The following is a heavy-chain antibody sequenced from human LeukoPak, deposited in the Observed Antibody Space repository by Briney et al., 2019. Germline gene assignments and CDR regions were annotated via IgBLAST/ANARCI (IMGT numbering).Heavy chain of an antibody. CDR1: GDSVSSNDAA. J-gene: IGHJ5*02. D-gene: IGHD3-22*01. CDR3: AKGYYYDSSGHYHHNWFDP. V-gene: IGHV6-1*01. Sequence: SQTLSLTCAISGDSVSSNDAAWNWIRQSPSRGLEWLGRTYYRSKWYYDYAVSVKSRITINPDTSKNQFSQQLSAVTPEDTAVYYCAKGYYYDSSGHYHHNWFDPWGQGTLVTVSS. CDR2: TYYRSKWYY.